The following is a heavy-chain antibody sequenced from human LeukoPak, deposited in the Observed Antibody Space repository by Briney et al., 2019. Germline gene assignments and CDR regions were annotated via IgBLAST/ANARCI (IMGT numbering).Heavy chain of an antibody. CDR1: GYTFTSYD. V-gene: IGHV1-8*01. D-gene: IGHD2-15*01. Sequence: ASVKVSCKASGYTFTSYDINWVRQATGQGLEWMGWMNPNSGNTGYAQKFQGRVTMTRNTSISTAYMELSSLRSEDTAVYYCASPPRVGEGGGRGYFDYWGQGTLVTVSS. CDR3: ASPPRVGEGGGRGYFDY. CDR2: MNPNSGNT. J-gene: IGHJ4*02.